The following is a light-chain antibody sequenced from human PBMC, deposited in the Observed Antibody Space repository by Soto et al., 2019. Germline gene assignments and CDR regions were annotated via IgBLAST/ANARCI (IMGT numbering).Light chain of an antibody. V-gene: IGKV1-39*01. CDR3: QQSYSTPQT. J-gene: IGKJ1*01. CDR1: QSISSY. CDR2: AAS. Sequence: DIRMTQSPSSLSASVGDRVTITCRASQSISSYLNWYQQKPGKAPKLLIYAASSLQSGVPSRFSGSGSWTDFTLTISSLQPEDFSTYYCQQSYSTPQTFGQGTKVEIK.